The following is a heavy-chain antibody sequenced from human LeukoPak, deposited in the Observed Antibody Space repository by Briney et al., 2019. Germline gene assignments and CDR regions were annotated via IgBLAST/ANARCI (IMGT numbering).Heavy chain of an antibody. CDR3: AREGSWGSKWFDR. J-gene: IGHJ5*02. V-gene: IGHV1-2*04. Sequence: ASVKVSCKPSGYTFTVYYIHWLRQAPGQGLEWMGWINPNSGGTKYAQKFQGWVTRTRDTSINTAYMELSRLRSNDTAVYYCAREGSWGSKWFDRWGQGALVTVAS. CDR2: INPNSGGT. CDR1: GYTFTVYY. D-gene: IGHD7-27*01.